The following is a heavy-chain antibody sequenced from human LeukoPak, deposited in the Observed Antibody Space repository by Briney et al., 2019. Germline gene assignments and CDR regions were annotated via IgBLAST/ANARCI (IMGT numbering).Heavy chain of an antibody. Sequence: ASVKVSCKASGYTLNAYYMHWVRQAPGQGLEWIGWINPNSGRANYAQKFQGRVNMTRDTSVSAVHLELSGLRSDDTAVYFCARDVYRFLRWNIDSWGQGTLITVSS. D-gene: IGHD1/OR15-1a*01. CDR3: ARDVYRFLRWNIDS. V-gene: IGHV1-2*02. CDR2: INPNSGRA. CDR1: GYTLNAYY. J-gene: IGHJ5*01.